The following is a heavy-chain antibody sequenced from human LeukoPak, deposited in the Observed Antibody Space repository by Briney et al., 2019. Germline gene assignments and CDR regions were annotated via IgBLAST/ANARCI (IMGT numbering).Heavy chain of an antibody. J-gene: IGHJ4*02. V-gene: IGHV1-8*01. CDR3: ARAYRRYCSSTSCYTQ. CDR2: MNPNSGNT. D-gene: IGHD2-2*02. CDR1: GYTFTSYD. Sequence: ASVKVSCKASGYTFTSYDINWVRQATGQGLEWMGWMNPNSGNTGYAQKFQGRVTMTRNTSISTAYMELSSLRSEDTAVYYCARAYRRYCSSTSCYTQWGQGTLVTVSS.